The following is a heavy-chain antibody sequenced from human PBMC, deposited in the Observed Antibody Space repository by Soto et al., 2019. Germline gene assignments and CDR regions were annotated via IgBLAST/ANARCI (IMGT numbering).Heavy chain of an antibody. Sequence: GESLQISCKGSGYSFTSYWIGWVRQMPGKGLEWMGIIYPGDSDTRYSPSFQGQVTISADKSISTAYLQWSSLKASYTAIYYGATNPIYKRAVGDCFDFDYWGQGNLVTVS. CDR2: IYPGDSDT. D-gene: IGHD2-21*01. CDR3: ATNPIYKRAVGDCFDFDY. J-gene: IGHJ4*02. V-gene: IGHV5-51*01. CDR1: GYSFTSYW.